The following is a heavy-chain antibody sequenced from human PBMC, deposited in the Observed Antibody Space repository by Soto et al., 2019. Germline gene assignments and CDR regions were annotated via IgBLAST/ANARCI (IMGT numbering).Heavy chain of an antibody. J-gene: IGHJ4*02. CDR1: GYSFTSYW. V-gene: IGHV5-51*01. Sequence: GESLRISCKGSGYSFTSYWIGWVRQMPGKGLEWMGIIYPGDSDTRYSPSFQGQVTISADKSISTAYLQWSSLKASDTAMYYCASLQAGDGDNEDLLAYWGQGTSVTVSS. CDR3: ASLQAGDGDNEDLLAY. D-gene: IGHD6-13*01. CDR2: IYPGDSDT.